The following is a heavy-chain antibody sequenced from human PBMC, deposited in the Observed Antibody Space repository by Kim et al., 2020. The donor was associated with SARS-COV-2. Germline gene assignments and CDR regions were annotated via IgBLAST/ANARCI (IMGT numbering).Heavy chain of an antibody. Sequence: ASVKVSCKASGYTFTGYYMHWVRQAPGQGLEWMGWINPNSVGTNYAQKFQGRVTMTRDTSISTAYMELSRLRSDDTAVYYCARDVYYDSSGYYLHFDYWGQGTLVTVSS. D-gene: IGHD3-22*01. CDR2: INPNSVGT. CDR1: GYTFTGYY. CDR3: ARDVYYDSSGYYLHFDY. V-gene: IGHV1-2*02. J-gene: IGHJ4*02.